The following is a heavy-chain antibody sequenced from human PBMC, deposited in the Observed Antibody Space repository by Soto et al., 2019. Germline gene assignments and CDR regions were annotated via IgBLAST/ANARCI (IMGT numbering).Heavy chain of an antibody. CDR3: ARVRTSGYDILTGYLDY. CDR2: ISSSSSYI. D-gene: IGHD3-9*01. CDR1: GFTFSSYS. V-gene: IGHV3-21*01. J-gene: IGHJ4*02. Sequence: GGSLRLSCAASGFTFSSYSMNWVRQAPGKGLEWVSSISSSSSYIYYADSGKGRFTISRDNAKNSLYLQMNSLTAEDTAVYYCARVRTSGYDILTGYLDYWGQGTLVTVSS.